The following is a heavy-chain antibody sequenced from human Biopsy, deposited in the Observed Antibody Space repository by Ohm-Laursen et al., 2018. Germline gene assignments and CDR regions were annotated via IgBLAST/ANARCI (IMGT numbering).Heavy chain of an antibody. Sequence: GASVKVSCKASGYTFTSYDTSWGRQAPGQGLEWMGWISLFNDKTSYPTKLQDRVTMTADTSTSTAYMELRSLRSDDTAVYYCSRDKKGVPIAVAGHPDYWGQGTLVTVSS. J-gene: IGHJ4*02. D-gene: IGHD6-19*01. CDR1: GYTFTSYD. CDR3: SRDKKGVPIAVAGHPDY. V-gene: IGHV1-18*01. CDR2: ISLFNDKT.